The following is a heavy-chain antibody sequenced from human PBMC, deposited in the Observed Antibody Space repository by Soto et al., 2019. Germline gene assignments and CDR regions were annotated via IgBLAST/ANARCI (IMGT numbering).Heavy chain of an antibody. V-gene: IGHV4-31*03. Sequence: TLSLTCSVSGDSISTEGYYWSWIRQHPGKGLEWIGYIYYSGLTSYNPSLKSRVTISRATSKNQFYLKLSSVTAADTAVYYCARSRSYYVEDFQKWGQGTLVTVSS. J-gene: IGHJ1*01. CDR2: IYYSGLT. CDR1: GDSISTEGYY. CDR3: ARSRSYYVEDFQK. D-gene: IGHD1-26*01.